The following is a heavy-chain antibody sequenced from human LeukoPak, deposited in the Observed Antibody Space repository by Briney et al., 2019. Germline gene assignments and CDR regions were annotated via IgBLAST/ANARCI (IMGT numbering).Heavy chain of an antibody. CDR2: INHSRSA. V-gene: IGHV4-34*01. Sequence: PSETLSFTCAVYGGSFSGYYWSWIRQPPGKGLEWIGEINHSRSANYNPSLKSRVTISVDTSKNQFSLKLSSVTAADTAVYYCAREVVTDYVWGSYRYVLGYWGQGTLVTVSS. CDR1: GGSFSGYY. CDR3: AREVVTDYVWGSYRYVLGY. J-gene: IGHJ4*02. D-gene: IGHD3-16*02.